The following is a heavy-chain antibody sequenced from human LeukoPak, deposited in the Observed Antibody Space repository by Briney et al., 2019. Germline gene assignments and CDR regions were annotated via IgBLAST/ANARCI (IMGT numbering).Heavy chain of an antibody. D-gene: IGHD3-16*01. CDR2: ISDSGHRE. CDR1: GFTFSSSA. V-gene: IGHV3-23*01. J-gene: IGHJ4*02. Sequence: PGGSLRLSCAASGFTFSSSAMSWVRQVSGRGLEWVSGISDSGHREYYADSVKGRLTISRDNSMNTLYLQMSRLRADDTAVYYCAKNSAFGGVYENWGQGTLVTVSS. CDR3: AKNSAFGGVYEN.